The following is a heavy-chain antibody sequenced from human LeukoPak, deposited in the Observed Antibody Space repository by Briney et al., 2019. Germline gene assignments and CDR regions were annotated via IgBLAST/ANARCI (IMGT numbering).Heavy chain of an antibody. Sequence: SQTLSLTCTVSGGSISSGSYYWSWIRQPAGTGLEWIGRIYTSGSTNYNPSLKSRVTISVDTSKNQFSLKLSSVTAADTAVYYCARGDYDDCDYWGQGTLVTVSS. D-gene: IGHD3-22*01. V-gene: IGHV4-61*02. CDR3: ARGDYDDCDY. J-gene: IGHJ4*02. CDR2: IYTSGST. CDR1: GGSISSGSYY.